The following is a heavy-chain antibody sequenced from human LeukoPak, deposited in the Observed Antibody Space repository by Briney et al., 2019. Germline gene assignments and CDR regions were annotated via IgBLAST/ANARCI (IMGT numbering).Heavy chain of an antibody. CDR3: ARPGSGYYQGGAFDI. CDR2: ISSSGSTI. J-gene: IGHJ3*02. V-gene: IGHV3-48*03. D-gene: IGHD3-22*01. CDR1: GFTFSSYE. Sequence: GGSLRLSCAASGFTFSSYEMNWVRQAPGKGLEWVSYISSSGSTIYYADSVKGRFTISRDNAKNSPYLQMNSLRAEDTAVYYCARPGSGYYQGGAFDIWGQGTMVTVSS.